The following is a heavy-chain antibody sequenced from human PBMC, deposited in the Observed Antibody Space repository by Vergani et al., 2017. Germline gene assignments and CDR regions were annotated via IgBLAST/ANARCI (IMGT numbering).Heavy chain of an antibody. CDR2: INPSGGST. Sequence: QVQLVQSGAEVKKPGASVKVSCKASGYTFTSYYMHWVRQAPGQGLEWMGIINPSGGSTSYAQKFQGRVTMTRDTSTSTVYMELSSLRSEDTAVYYCARDRRIAKHPGGDYSYYGMDVWGQGTTVTVSS. CDR1: GYTFTSYY. J-gene: IGHJ6*02. CDR3: ARDRRIAKHPGGDYSYYGMDV. D-gene: IGHD6-13*01. V-gene: IGHV1-46*01.